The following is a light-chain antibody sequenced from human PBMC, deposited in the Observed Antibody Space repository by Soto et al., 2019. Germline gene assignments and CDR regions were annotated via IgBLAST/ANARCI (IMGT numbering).Light chain of an antibody. CDR3: SSYTSIITVV. V-gene: IGLV2-18*02. Sequence: QSALTQPPSVSGSPGQSVTISCTGTSSDVGSYHRVSWYQQPPGTAPKLLIYDVNNRPSGVSDRFSGSKSGNTASLTISGLQTEDEADYYCSSYTSIITVVFGGGTKLTVL. CDR2: DVN. CDR1: SSDVGSYHR. J-gene: IGLJ2*01.